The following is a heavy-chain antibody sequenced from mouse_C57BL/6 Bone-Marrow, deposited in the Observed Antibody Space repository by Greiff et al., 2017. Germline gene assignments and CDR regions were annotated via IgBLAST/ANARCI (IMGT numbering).Heavy chain of an antibody. V-gene: IGHV1-59*01. J-gene: IGHJ3*01. CDR2: IDPSDSYT. CDR3: ARGYYGSSWCAY. Sequence: QVQLQQPGAELVRPGTSVKLSCKASGYTFTSYWMHWVKQRPGQGLEWIGVIDPSDSYTNYNQKFKGKATLTVDTSSSTAYMQLSSLTSEDSAVYYCARGYYGSSWCAYWGQGTLVTVSA. CDR1: GYTFTSYW. D-gene: IGHD1-1*01.